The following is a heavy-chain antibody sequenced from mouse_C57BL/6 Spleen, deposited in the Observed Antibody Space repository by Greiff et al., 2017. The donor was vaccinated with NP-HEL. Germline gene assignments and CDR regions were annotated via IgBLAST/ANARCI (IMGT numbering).Heavy chain of an antibody. Sequence: QVQLQQPGTELVKPGASVKLSCKASGYTFTSYWMHWVKQRPGQGLEWIGNINPSNGGTTYNEKFQSKATLPVDKSSSTAYMQLSSLTSEDSAVSYCARWTYYGNPWFAYWGQGTLVTVSA. V-gene: IGHV1-53*01. CDR3: ARWTYYGNPWFAY. CDR1: GYTFTSYW. CDR2: INPSNGGT. D-gene: IGHD2-10*01. J-gene: IGHJ3*01.